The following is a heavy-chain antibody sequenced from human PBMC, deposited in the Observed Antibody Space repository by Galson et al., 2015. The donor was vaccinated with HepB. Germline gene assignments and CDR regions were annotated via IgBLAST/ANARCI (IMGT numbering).Heavy chain of an antibody. V-gene: IGHV1-69*06. D-gene: IGHD4-23*01. CDR1: GGTFSSYT. Sequence: SVKVSCKASGGTFSSYTVSWVRQAPGQGLDWMGAIIPLFPTTYYAQKFQGRVTITADKSTSTAYMELSSLRSEDTAVYYCARPASGNSRDHGFDIWGQGTMVTVSS. CDR3: ARPASGNSRDHGFDI. J-gene: IGHJ3*02. CDR2: IIPLFPTT.